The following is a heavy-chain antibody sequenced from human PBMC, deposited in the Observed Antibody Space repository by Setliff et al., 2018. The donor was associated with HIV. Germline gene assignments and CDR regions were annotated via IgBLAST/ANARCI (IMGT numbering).Heavy chain of an antibody. CDR3: ARVPYRSAWFSGGHDAFDV. J-gene: IGHJ3*01. Sequence: ASVKVSCKASGYSFTTYGISWVRQAPGQGLEWMGWISGYNGNTKYVQKLQGRVTMTTDTSTSTVYMELRSLRSDDTAVYYCARVPYRSAWFSGGHDAFDVWGQGTMVTVSS. CDR1: GYSFTTYG. CDR2: ISGYNGNT. V-gene: IGHV1-18*01. D-gene: IGHD6-19*01.